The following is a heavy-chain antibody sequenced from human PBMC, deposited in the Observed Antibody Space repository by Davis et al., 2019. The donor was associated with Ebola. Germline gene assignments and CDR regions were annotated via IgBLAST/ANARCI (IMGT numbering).Heavy chain of an antibody. D-gene: IGHD3-9*01. CDR3: ARTILTTATSGDAPSYYFDG. CDR2: VILKSGAT. J-gene: IGHJ4*02. CDR1: GYTFTDYN. V-gene: IGHV1-2*06. Sequence: ASVKVSCKASGYTFTDYNIHWMRQAPGQGLEWLGRVILKSGATNYAQKFQGRVTMTRDTSISTVYMELSSLRYDNTAVYYCARTILTTATSGDAPSYYFDGWGQGTLVIVSS.